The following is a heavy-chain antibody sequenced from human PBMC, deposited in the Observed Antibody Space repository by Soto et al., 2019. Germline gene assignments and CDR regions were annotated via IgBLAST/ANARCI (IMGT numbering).Heavy chain of an antibody. Sequence: GGSLRLSCAASGFTFSSYGMHGVRQAPGKGLEWVAVISYDGSNKYYADSVKGRFTISRDNSKNTLYLQMNSLRAEDTAVYYCAKTKYSSPGGPYYYGMDVWGQGTTVTVSS. CDR3: AKTKYSSPGGPYYYGMDV. CDR1: GFTFSSYG. CDR2: ISYDGSNK. D-gene: IGHD6-6*01. V-gene: IGHV3-30*18. J-gene: IGHJ6*02.